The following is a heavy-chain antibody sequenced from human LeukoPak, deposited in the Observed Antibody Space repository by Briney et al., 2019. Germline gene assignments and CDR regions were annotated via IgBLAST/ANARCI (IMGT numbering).Heavy chain of an antibody. CDR2: ISSSSSYI. J-gene: IGHJ6*02. CDR3: ARELVVPAAFYYYYYGMDV. D-gene: IGHD2-2*01. Sequence: GGSLRLSCAASGFTFSSYSTTWVRQAPGKGLEWVSSISSSSSYIYYADSVKGRFTISRDNAKNSLYLQMNSLRAEDTAVYYCARELVVPAAFYYYYYGMDVWGQGTTVTVSS. CDR1: GFTFSSYS. V-gene: IGHV3-21*01.